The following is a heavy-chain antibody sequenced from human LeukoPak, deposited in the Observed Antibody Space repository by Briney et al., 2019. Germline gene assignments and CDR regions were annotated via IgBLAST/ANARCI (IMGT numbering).Heavy chain of an antibody. D-gene: IGHD2-2*01. Sequence: GGSLRLSCAASGFTFSDYYMSWIRQAPGKGLEWVSYISSSGSTIYYADSVKGRFTISRDNAKNSLYLQMNSLRAEDTAVYYCARDIVVVPAADPLDYWGQGTLVTVSS. J-gene: IGHJ4*02. V-gene: IGHV3-11*04. CDR1: GFTFSDYY. CDR2: ISSSGSTI. CDR3: ARDIVVVPAADPLDY.